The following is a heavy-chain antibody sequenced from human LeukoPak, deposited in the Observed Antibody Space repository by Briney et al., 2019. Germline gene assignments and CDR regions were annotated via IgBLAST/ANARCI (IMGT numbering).Heavy chain of an antibody. CDR1: SGSISNYY. CDR3: AREVEAAGRGFDP. CDR2: ISSSGST. V-gene: IGHV4-4*07. D-gene: IGHD6-13*01. J-gene: IGHJ5*02. Sequence: SETLSLTCTVSSGSISNYYWSWIRQSAGKGLEWTGRISSSGSTNYNPSLKSRVTMSVDTSKNRFSLNLTSVTAADTAVYYCAREVEAAGRGFDPWGQGTLVTVCS.